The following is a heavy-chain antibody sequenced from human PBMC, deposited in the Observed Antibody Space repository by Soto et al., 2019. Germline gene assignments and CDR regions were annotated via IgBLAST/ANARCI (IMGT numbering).Heavy chain of an antibody. V-gene: IGHV3-30*18. CDR1: GIDLENYG. D-gene: IGHD5-18*01. CDR2: LSSDGTTK. J-gene: IGHJ4*02. CDR3: ADDGGAVRYNYKIRGDS. Sequence: QVQLVESGGGVVHPGRALRLSCVASGIDLENYGIHWVRRAPGEGLEWVVGLSSDGTTKCYIDSVRGRFTISRDKSRRTVFLVKKTLRRKDPAMYYCADDGGAVRYNYKIRGDSWGQGTQVTVSS.